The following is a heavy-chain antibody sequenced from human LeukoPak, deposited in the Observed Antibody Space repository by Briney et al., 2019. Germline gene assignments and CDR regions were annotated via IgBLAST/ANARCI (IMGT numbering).Heavy chain of an antibody. Sequence: GGSLRLSCAASGFTFSDYWMSWVRQAPGKGLEWVANIQQDGSEKYYVDSVRGRFTISRDNAKNSLYLQMNSLRGEDTAVYYCARFVAPLSPSPVDCWGQGTLVTVSS. D-gene: IGHD5-12*01. CDR2: IQQDGSEK. CDR1: GFTFSDYW. V-gene: IGHV3-7*03. J-gene: IGHJ4*02. CDR3: ARFVAPLSPSPVDC.